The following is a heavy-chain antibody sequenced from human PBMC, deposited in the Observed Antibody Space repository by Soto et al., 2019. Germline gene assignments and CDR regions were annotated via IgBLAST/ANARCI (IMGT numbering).Heavy chain of an antibody. V-gene: IGHV4-34*01. J-gene: IGHJ5*02. Sequence: SGSLDLTSAVYGGSFSGYYWSWIRQPPGKGLEWIGEINHSGSTNYNPSLKSRVTISVDTSKNQFSLKLSSVTAADTAVYYCARGKNYYGSGSYYKPYNWFDPWGQGTLLTVSS. D-gene: IGHD3-10*01. CDR2: INHSGST. CDR3: ARGKNYYGSGSYYKPYNWFDP. CDR1: GGSFSGYY.